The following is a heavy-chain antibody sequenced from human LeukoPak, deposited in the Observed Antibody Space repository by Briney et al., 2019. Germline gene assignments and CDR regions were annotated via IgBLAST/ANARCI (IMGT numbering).Heavy chain of an antibody. Sequence: GGSLRLSCAASGFTFSSYSMNWVRQAPGKGLEWVSYISSSSSTIYYADSVKGRFTISRDNAKNSLYLQMNSLRAEDTAVYYCARDRGDSSIADRYIPWYYGMDVWGQGTTVTVSS. CDR1: GFTFSSYS. D-gene: IGHD6-6*01. J-gene: IGHJ6*02. CDR3: ARDRGDSSIADRYIPWYYGMDV. CDR2: ISSSSSTI. V-gene: IGHV3-48*01.